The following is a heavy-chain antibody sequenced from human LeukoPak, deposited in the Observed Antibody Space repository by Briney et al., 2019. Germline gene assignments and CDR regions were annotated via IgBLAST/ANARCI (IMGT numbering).Heavy chain of an antibody. CDR1: GATFSSYA. V-gene: IGHV1-69*13. Sequence: ASVKVSCKASGATFSSYAISWVRQAPGQGLEWMGGITPIFGTANYAQKFQGRVTITADESTSTAYMELSSLRSEDTAVYYCARDLDFVVVTALSPWGQGTLVTVSS. D-gene: IGHD2-21*02. CDR2: ITPIFGTA. J-gene: IGHJ5*02. CDR3: ARDLDFVVVTALSP.